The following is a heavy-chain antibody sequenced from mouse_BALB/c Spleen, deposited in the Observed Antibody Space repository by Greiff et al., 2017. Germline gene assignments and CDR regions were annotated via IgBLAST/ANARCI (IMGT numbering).Heavy chain of an antibody. CDR3: ARGWLLLYYAMDY. CDR1: GYTFTDYN. CDR2: IYPYNGGT. D-gene: IGHD2-3*01. J-gene: IGHJ4*01. V-gene: IGHV1S29*02. Sequence: EVQLVESGPELVKPGASVKISCKASGYTFTDYNMHWVKQSHGKSLEWIGYIYPYNGGTGYNQKFKSKATLTVDNSSSTAYMELRSLTSEDSAVYYCARGWLLLYYAMDYWGQGTSVTVSS.